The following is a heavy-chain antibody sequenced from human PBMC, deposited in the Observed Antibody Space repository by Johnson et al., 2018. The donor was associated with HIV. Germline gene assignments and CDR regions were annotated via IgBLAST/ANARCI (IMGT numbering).Heavy chain of an antibody. Sequence: QMLLVESGGGVVQPGGSLRLSCVASGFTFSSYGMHWVRQAPGKGLEWVAFIRYDGSNKYYADSVKGRFTVSRDNAKNSLYLQMDSLRAEDTAVYYCARKGDAFDIWGQGTMVTVSS. CDR3: ARKGDAFDI. V-gene: IGHV3-30*02. CDR2: IRYDGSNK. CDR1: GFTFSSYG. J-gene: IGHJ3*02.